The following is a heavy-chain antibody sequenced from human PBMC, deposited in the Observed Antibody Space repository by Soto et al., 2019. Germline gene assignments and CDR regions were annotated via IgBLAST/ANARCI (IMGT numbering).Heavy chain of an antibody. V-gene: IGHV4-39*01. CDR1: GGSISSSSYY. CDR3: ARHAVGATDNDAFDI. CDR2: IYYSGST. Sequence: SETLSLTCTVSGGSISSSSYYWGWIRQPPGKGLEWIGSIYYSGSTYYNPSLKSRVTISVDTSKNQFSLKLSSVTAADTAVYYCARHAVGATDNDAFDIWGQGTMVTVS. J-gene: IGHJ3*02. D-gene: IGHD1-26*01.